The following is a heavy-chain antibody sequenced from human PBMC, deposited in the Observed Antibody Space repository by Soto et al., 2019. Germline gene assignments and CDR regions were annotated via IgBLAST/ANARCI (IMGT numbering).Heavy chain of an antibody. D-gene: IGHD2-15*01. CDR1: GGSVSSGSYY. CDR2: IYYSGST. J-gene: IGHJ6*02. V-gene: IGHV4-61*01. Sequence: QVQLQESGPGLVKPSETLSLTCTVSGGSVSSGSYYWSWIRQPPGKGLEWIGYIYYSGSTNYNPSLKSRVTISVDTSKNQFSLKLSSVTAADTAVYYCARDVVVVVAASYYYYGMDVWGQGTTVTVSS. CDR3: ARDVVVVVAASYYYYGMDV.